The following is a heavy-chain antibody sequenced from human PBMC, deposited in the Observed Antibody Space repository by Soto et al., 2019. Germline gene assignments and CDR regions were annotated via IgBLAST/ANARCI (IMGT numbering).Heavy chain of an antibody. CDR1: GGSISSYY. D-gene: IGHD3-3*01. Sequence: ASETLSLTCTVSGGSISSYYWSWIRQPPGKGLEWIGYIYYSGSTNYNPSLKSRVTISVDTSKNQFSLKLSSVTAADTAVYYCARDRAVGYYDFWSGYYRGQNYYGMDVWGQGTTVTVSS. V-gene: IGHV4-59*01. CDR3: ARDRAVGYYDFWSGYYRGQNYYGMDV. CDR2: IYYSGST. J-gene: IGHJ6*02.